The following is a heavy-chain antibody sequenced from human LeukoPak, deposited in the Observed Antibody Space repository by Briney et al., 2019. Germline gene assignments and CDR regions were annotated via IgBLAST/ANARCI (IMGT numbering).Heavy chain of an antibody. D-gene: IGHD3-3*01. CDR2: IYHSGST. Sequence: PSGTLSLTCAVSGGSISSSNWWSWVRPPPGKGLEWIGEIYHSGSTNYNPSLKSRVTISVDKSKNQFSLKLSSVTAADTAVYYCARRGAYYDFWSGYYDALNWFDPWGRGTLVTVSS. J-gene: IGHJ5*02. V-gene: IGHV4-4*02. CDR3: ARRGAYYDFWSGYYDALNWFDP. CDR1: GGSISSSNW.